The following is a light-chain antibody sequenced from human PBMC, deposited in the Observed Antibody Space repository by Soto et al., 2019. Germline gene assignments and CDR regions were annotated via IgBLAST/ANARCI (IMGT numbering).Light chain of an antibody. CDR1: QSISSY. CDR3: QQSYSTPFT. Sequence: DIQITQSPSSLSSSVSERFTITCLASQSISSYLNWYQQKPGKAPKLLIYAASSLQSGVPSRFSGSGSGTDFTLTISSLQPEDFATYYCQQSYSTPFTFGQGTRLEIK. CDR2: AAS. J-gene: IGKJ5*01. V-gene: IGKV1-39*01.